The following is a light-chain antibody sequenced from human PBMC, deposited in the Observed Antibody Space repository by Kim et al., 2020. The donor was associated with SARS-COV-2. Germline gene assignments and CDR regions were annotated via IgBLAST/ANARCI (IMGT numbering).Light chain of an antibody. J-gene: IGKJ5*01. CDR2: GAS. Sequence: AEVGDRFTRTCRASHDIGNDLGWDQQSPGRAPKRLIYGASNLQSGVPTRFSGSGSETEFALTINSLQPEDFATYFCMQHHTYPITFGQGTRLEI. CDR1: HDIGND. V-gene: IGKV1-17*01. CDR3: MQHHTYPIT.